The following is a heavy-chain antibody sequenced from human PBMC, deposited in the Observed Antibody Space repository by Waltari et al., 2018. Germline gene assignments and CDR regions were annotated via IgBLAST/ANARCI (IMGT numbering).Heavy chain of an antibody. D-gene: IGHD2-21*02. J-gene: IGHJ4*02. CDR2: IYTGGST. CDR3: ARHQGVYCGGDCPLDY. V-gene: IGHV3-53*01. CDR1: GFTVSSNH. Sequence: VQLVESGGGLIQPGGSLRLSCAASGFTVSSNHMTWVRQAPGKGLEWVSLIYTGGSTSYADSVKGRFTISRDNSKNTLYLQMNSLRAEDTAVYYCARHQGVYCGGDCPLDYWGQGTLVTVSS.